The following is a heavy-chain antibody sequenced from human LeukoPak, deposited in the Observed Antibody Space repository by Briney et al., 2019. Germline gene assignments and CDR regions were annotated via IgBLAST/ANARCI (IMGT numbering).Heavy chain of an antibody. D-gene: IGHD6-13*01. V-gene: IGHV3-9*01. Sequence: GGSLRLSCAASGFTFDDYAMHWVRQAPGKGLEWVSGISWNSGSIGYADSVKGRFTISRDNAKNSLYLQMNSLRAEDTALYYCAKEGAAAVYYFDYWGQGTLVTVSS. CDR3: AKEGAAAVYYFDY. CDR2: ISWNSGSI. J-gene: IGHJ4*02. CDR1: GFTFDDYA.